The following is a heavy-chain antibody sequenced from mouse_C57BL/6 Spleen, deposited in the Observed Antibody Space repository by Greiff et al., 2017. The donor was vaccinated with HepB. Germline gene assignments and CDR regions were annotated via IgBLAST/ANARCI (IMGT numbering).Heavy chain of an antibody. CDR1: GYTFTSYG. V-gene: IGHV1-81*01. Sequence: QVQLQQSGAELARPGASVKLSCKASGYTFTSYGISWVKQRTGQGLEWIGEIYPRSGNTYYNEKFKGKATLTADKSSSTAYMELRSLTSEDSAVYCCAREGAAYDGYLYAMDYWGQGTSVTVSS. D-gene: IGHD2-3*01. J-gene: IGHJ4*01. CDR2: IYPRSGNT. CDR3: AREGAAYDGYLYAMDY.